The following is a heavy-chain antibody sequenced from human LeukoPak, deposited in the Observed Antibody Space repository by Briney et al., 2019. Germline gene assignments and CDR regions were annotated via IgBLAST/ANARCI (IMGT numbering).Heavy chain of an antibody. CDR1: GYTFTSYA. D-gene: IGHD5-24*01. CDR3: ARLSDRDIDY. Sequence: ASVKVSCKASGYTFTSYAMNCVRQAPGQGLEWMGWINTNTGNPTYAQGFTGQFFFSLDTSVSTAYLQISSLKAEDTAVYYCARLSDRDIDYWGQGTLVTVSS. CDR2: INTNTGNP. V-gene: IGHV7-4-1*02. J-gene: IGHJ4*02.